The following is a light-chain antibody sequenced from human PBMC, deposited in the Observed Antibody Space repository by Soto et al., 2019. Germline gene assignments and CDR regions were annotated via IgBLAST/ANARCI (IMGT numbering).Light chain of an antibody. CDR1: SSDVGGYHF. CDR3: AAWDDSLNGRV. V-gene: IGLV2-14*01. CDR2: EVS. J-gene: IGLJ1*01. Sequence: QSALTQPASVSGSPGQSITLSCSGTSSDVGGYHFVSWYQQHPGKAPNLIIYEVSNRPSGVSDRFSGSKSGNTASLTISGLQAEDEADYYCAAWDDSLNGRVFGTGTKLTVL.